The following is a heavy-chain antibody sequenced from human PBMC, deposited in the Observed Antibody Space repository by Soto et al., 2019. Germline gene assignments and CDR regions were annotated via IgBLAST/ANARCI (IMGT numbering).Heavy chain of an antibody. Sequence: EVQLVESGGGLVQPGGSPRLSCAASGFTVSSNYMSWVRQAPGKGLEWVSVIYSGGSTYYADSVKGRFTISRHNSKNTLYLQMNSLRAEDTAVYYCARSVCTNGVCYTGGYYFDYWGQGTLVTVSS. D-gene: IGHD2-8*01. CDR1: GFTVSSNY. CDR2: IYSGGST. CDR3: ARSVCTNGVCYTGGYYFDY. V-gene: IGHV3-53*04. J-gene: IGHJ4*02.